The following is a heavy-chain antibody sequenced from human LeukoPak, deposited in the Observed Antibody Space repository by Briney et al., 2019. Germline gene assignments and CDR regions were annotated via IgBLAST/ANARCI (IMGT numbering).Heavy chain of an antibody. CDR2: ISGSGGST. CDR1: GFTFSSYA. J-gene: IGHJ4*02. V-gene: IGHV3-23*01. Sequence: GGSLRLSCAASGFTFSSYAMSWVRQAPGKGLECVSAISGSGGSTYYAYSVKGRFTISRDNSKNTLYLQMNSLRAEDTAVYYCATGQWLVSSHFDYWGQGTLVTVSS. CDR3: ATGQWLVSSHFDY. D-gene: IGHD6-19*01.